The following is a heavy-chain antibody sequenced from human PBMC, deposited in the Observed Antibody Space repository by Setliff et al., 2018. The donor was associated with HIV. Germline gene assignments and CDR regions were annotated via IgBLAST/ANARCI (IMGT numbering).Heavy chain of an antibody. CDR1: GFTFNNFA. V-gene: IGHV3-9*01. D-gene: IGHD5-12*01. Sequence: TGGSLRLSCEGSGFTFNNFAMHWVRQSPWKGLEWVAGVDWAGDVTAYGDFAKGRCTISRDTSKNTLFLQINSLRPEDTAVYYCARISVASRYNSDMDVWGKGTTVTVSS. CDR3: ARISVASRYNSDMDV. J-gene: IGHJ6*03. CDR2: VDWAGDVT.